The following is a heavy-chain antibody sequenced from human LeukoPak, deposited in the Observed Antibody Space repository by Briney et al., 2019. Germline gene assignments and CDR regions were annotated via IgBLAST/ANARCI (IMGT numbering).Heavy chain of an antibody. Sequence: SETLSLTCTVSGGSISSYYWSWIRQPPGMGLEWIGYIYTSGSTNYNPSLKSRVTISVDTSKNQFSLKLSSVTAADTAVYYCAGSIAARGWFDPWGQGTLVTVSS. J-gene: IGHJ5*02. D-gene: IGHD6-6*01. CDR2: IYTSGST. V-gene: IGHV4-4*09. CDR3: AGSIAARGWFDP. CDR1: GGSISSYY.